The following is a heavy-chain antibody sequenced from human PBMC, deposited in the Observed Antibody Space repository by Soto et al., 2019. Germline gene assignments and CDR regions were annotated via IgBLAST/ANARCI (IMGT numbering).Heavy chain of an antibody. CDR1: GYTFTSYD. Sequence: QVQLVQSGAEVKKPGASVKVSCKASGYTFTSYDINWVRQATGQGLEWMGWMNPNSGNTGYAQKFQGRVTMTRNTSISTAYMELSSLRSEDTAAYYCARGGGGCSSTSCYDNWFDPWGQGTLVTVSS. V-gene: IGHV1-8*01. J-gene: IGHJ5*02. D-gene: IGHD2-2*01. CDR3: ARGGGGCSSTSCYDNWFDP. CDR2: MNPNSGNT.